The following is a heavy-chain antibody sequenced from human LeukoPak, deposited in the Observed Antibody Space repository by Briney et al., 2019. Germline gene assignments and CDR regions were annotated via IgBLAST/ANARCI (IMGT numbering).Heavy chain of an antibody. D-gene: IGHD3-10*01. CDR2: ISGSGGST. CDR1: GFTFSSYA. Sequence: GGSLRLSCAAPGFTFSSYAMSWVRQAPGKGLEWVSAISGSGGSTYYADSVKGRFTISRDSSKNTLYLQMNSLRAEDTAVYYCAKVVFGSGSPKTFDYWAREPWSPSPQ. J-gene: IGHJ4*02. CDR3: AKVVFGSGSPKTFDY. V-gene: IGHV3-23*01.